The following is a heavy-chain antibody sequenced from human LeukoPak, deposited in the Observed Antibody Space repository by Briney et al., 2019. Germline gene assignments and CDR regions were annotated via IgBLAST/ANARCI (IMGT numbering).Heavy chain of an antibody. V-gene: IGHV4-59*02. CDR3: ARVGGYDHEGAFDI. CDR1: GASVTDYY. D-gene: IGHD5-12*01. CDR2: IHHSGNS. J-gene: IGHJ3*02. Sequence: SETLSLTCTVSGASVTDYYCSWIRQSPGKGLEWIRYIHHSGNSDYNPSLRSRVTTSLDTSKNQFSLKLSSVTAADTAVYYCARVGGYDHEGAFDIWGQGKMVTVSS.